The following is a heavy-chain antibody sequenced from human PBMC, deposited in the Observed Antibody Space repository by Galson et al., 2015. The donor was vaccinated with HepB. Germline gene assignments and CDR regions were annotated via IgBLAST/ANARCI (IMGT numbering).Heavy chain of an antibody. Sequence: SLRLSCAASGFTFSSYSMNRFRQAPGKGLEWVATISSTSSYIYYADSGKGRFTISRDNAKNSLYLQMNSLRAEDTAVYYCARDEGYCSSTSCYTSLSPFDYWGQGTLVTVSS. D-gene: IGHD2-2*02. J-gene: IGHJ4*02. CDR2: ISSTSSYI. V-gene: IGHV3-21*01. CDR1: GFTFSSYS. CDR3: ARDEGYCSSTSCYTSLSPFDY.